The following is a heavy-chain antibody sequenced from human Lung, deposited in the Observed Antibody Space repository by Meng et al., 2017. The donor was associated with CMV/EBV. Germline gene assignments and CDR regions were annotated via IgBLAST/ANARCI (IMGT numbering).Heavy chain of an antibody. CDR3: VRDDGMGLDAFDI. Sequence: TXSLXXAISGDSVSSNSAAWNWIRQSPSRGLEWLGRTYYRSRWYNDYAPSVKSRITINPDTSKNQFSLQLHSVTPEDTAVYYCVRDDGMGLDAFDIWGQGTXVTVSS. V-gene: IGHV6-1*01. CDR2: TYYRSRWYN. J-gene: IGHJ3*02. CDR1: GDSVSSNSAA. D-gene: IGHD3-16*01.